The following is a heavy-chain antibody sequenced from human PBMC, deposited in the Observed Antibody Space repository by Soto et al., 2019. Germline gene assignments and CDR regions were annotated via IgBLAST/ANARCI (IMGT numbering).Heavy chain of an antibody. Sequence: QVQLQESGPGLVKPSQTLSLTCTVSGGSISSGGTGSYWTWLRQLPGKGLEWIGYIYYTGNTCYTPSLKRPPTLSIGTTENQFSLKLTSLTAADTAVYVCVSGHDAYKVRYWGQGTLVTVSS. CDR1: GGSISSGGTGSY. V-gene: IGHV4-31*01. J-gene: IGHJ4*01. D-gene: IGHD1-1*01. CDR2: IYYTGNT. CDR3: VSGHDAYKVRY.